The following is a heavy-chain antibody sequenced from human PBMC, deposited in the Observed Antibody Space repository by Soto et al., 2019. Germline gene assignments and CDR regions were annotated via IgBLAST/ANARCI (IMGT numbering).Heavy chain of an antibody. Sequence: SETLSLTCAVYGGSFSGYYWSWIRQPPGKGLEWIGEINHSGSTNYNPSLKSRVTISVDTSKNQFSLKLSSVTAADTAVYYCARGGYYYDSSGYLAYWGPGTLVTVSS. CDR1: GGSFSGYY. D-gene: IGHD3-22*01. CDR2: INHSGST. J-gene: IGHJ1*01. CDR3: ARGGYYYDSSGYLAY. V-gene: IGHV4-34*01.